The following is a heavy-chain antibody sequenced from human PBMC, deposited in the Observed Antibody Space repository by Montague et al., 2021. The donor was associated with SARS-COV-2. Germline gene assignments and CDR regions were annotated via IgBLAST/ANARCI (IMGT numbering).Heavy chain of an antibody. J-gene: IGHJ4*02. Sequence: ETLSLTCTVSGGSISSYYWSWIRQPPGKGLEWIGYIYYSGSTNYNPSLKSRVTISVDTSKNQFSLKLSSVTAADTAVYYCARAPVAHITIFGVVTSFDYWGQGNLVTVSS. V-gene: IGHV4-59*01. CDR1: GGSISSYY. CDR2: IYYSGST. CDR3: ARAPVAHITIFGVVTSFDY. D-gene: IGHD3-3*01.